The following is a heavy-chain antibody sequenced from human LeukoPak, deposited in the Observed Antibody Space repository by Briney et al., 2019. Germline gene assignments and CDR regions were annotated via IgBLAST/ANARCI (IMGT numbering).Heavy chain of an antibody. CDR1: WLPFNNHL. D-gene: IGHD4-11*01. CDR3: ARITSNFPYYYYMDV. Sequence: GGSLKLSCSASWLPFNNHLMSWVRPAPGKGPEWVGNIKQDGSEKYYVDSVRGRFTISRDNAKNSLYLQMNSLRAEDTVVYYCARITSNFPYYYYMDVWGKGTTVTVSS. J-gene: IGHJ6*03. CDR2: IKQDGSEK. V-gene: IGHV3-7*02.